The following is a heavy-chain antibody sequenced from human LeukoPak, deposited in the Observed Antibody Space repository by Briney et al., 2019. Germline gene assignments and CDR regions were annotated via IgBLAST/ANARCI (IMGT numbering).Heavy chain of an antibody. CDR2: ISNGGSRK. Sequence: PGGSLRLSCAPSGFTFSRHGMHWVRQAPGKGLEWVAIISNGGSRKYYGHSVEGRFTISRDNSKNTLYLQMDSLRAEDTAVYYCARDRAWNYFDYWGQGTLVTVSS. J-gene: IGHJ4*02. D-gene: IGHD3-3*01. CDR3: ARDRAWNYFDY. V-gene: IGHV3-30*03. CDR1: GFTFSRHG.